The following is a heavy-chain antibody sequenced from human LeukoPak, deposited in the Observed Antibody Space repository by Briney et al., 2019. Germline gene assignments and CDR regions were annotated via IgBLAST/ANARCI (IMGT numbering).Heavy chain of an antibody. CDR2: INAYNGNT. CDR3: ARVSSSGWFGDY. Sequence: ASVKVSCKASGYTFTNYGISWVRQAPGQGLEWMGWINAYNGNTNYAEKFQGRVTMTADTSTSTAYMELRSLRSDDTAVYYCARVSSSGWFGDYWGQGTLVIVSS. D-gene: IGHD6-19*01. V-gene: IGHV1-18*01. J-gene: IGHJ4*02. CDR1: GYTFTNYG.